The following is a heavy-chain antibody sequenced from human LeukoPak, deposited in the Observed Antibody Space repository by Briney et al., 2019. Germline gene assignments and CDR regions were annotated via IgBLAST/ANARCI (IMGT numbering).Heavy chain of an antibody. Sequence: ASVKVSCKVSGYTLTELSMHWVRQAPGKGLEWMGGFDPEDGETIYAQKFQGRVTITADKSTSTAYMELSSLRSEDTAVYYCARLPDNYGDYDRWFDPWGQGTLVTVSS. CDR3: ARLPDNYGDYDRWFDP. D-gene: IGHD4-17*01. CDR1: GYTLTELS. V-gene: IGHV1-24*01. J-gene: IGHJ5*02. CDR2: FDPEDGET.